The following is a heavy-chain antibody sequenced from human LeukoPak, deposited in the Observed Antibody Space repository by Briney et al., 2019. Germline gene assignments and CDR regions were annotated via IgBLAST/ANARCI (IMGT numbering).Heavy chain of an antibody. Sequence: GASVKVSCKASGYTFTGYYMHWVRQAPGQWLEWMGWINPNSGGTNYAQKFQGRVTMTRDTSISTAYMELSRLRSDDTAVYYCARDLPSLRYRGPRYYFDYWGQGTLVTVSS. CDR3: ARDLPSLRYRGPRYYFDY. V-gene: IGHV1-2*02. J-gene: IGHJ4*02. CDR2: INPNSGGT. D-gene: IGHD3-16*01. CDR1: GYTFTGYY.